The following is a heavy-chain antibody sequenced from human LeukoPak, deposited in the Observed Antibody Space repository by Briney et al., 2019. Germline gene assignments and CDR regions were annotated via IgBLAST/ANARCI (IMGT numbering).Heavy chain of an antibody. D-gene: IGHD3-10*01. J-gene: IGHJ4*02. CDR1: GFIFSDYS. Sequence: KAGGSLRLSCAASGFIFSDYSMNWVRQTPGKRLEWVSSIDSTSTYIYYVDSVKGRFTVSRDNAKRSLYLQMNSLSAEGTATYYCARNFDYYGSGTYNDWWGQGTLVTVSS. V-gene: IGHV3-21*01. CDR2: IDSTSTYI. CDR3: ARNFDYYGSGTYNDW.